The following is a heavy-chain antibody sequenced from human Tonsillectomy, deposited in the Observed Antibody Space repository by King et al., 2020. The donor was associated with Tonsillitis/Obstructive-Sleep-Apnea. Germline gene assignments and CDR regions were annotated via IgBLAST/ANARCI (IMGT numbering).Heavy chain of an antibody. CDR2: IYHSGST. CDR1: DGSISSPNW. D-gene: IGHD3-10*01. V-gene: IGHV4-4*02. CDR3: ARVEGSGSYSPFDS. Sequence: VQLQESGPGLVKASGTLSLTCAVSDGSISSPNWWSWVRQPPGKGLEWIGEIYHSGSTNYNPSLQSRVTISVDKSRNHFSLKLNSVTAADTAVYYCARVEGSGSYSPFDSWGRGTLVTGPS. J-gene: IGHJ4*02.